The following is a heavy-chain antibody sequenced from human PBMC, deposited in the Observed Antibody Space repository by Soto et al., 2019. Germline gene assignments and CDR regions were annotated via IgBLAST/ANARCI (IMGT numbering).Heavy chain of an antibody. CDR1: GCTFSSYA. CDR3: ASPGMTRGKRAFDI. D-gene: IGHD6-13*01. J-gene: IGHJ3*02. V-gene: IGHV1-69*13. CDR2: IIPIFGTA. Sequence: SVKVSCKASGCTFSSYAISCVRQAPGQGLEWMGGIIPIFGTANYAQKFQGRVTITADESTSTAYMELSSLRSEDTAVYYCASPGMTRGKRAFDIWGQGTMVTVSS.